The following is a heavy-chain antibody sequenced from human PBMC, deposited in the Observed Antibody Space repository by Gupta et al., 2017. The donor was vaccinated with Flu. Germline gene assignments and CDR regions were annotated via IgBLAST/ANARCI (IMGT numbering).Heavy chain of an antibody. CDR3: ARHKNSYDSSGPPGWFDP. CDR2: CYESGST. J-gene: IGHJ5*02. Sequence: WGWIRQPPGKALGWIGNCYESGSTYYNPSLKSRVTISVDTSRTQFSLKLSSVTAADTAVYYCARHKNSYDSSGPPGWFDPWGQGTLVTVSS. D-gene: IGHD3-22*01. V-gene: IGHV4-39*01.